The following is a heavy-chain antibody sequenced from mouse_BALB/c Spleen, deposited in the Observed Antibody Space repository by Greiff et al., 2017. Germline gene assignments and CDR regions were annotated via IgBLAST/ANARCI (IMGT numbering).Heavy chain of an antibody. CDR1: GYTFTDYY. V-gene: IGHV1-77*01. D-gene: IGHD2-10*02. CDR3: ARSGLGLVWIDY. CDR2: IYPGSGNT. Sequence: QVQLQQSGAELARPGASVKLSCKASGYTFTDYYINWVRQRTGQGLEWIGEIYPGSGNTYYNEKFKGKATLTADKSSSTAYMQLSSLTSEDSAFYFCARSGLGLVWIDYWGQGTTLTVSA. J-gene: IGHJ2*01.